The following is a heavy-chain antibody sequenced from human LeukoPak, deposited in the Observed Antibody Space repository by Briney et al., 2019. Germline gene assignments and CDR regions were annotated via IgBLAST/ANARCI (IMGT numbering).Heavy chain of an antibody. J-gene: IGHJ4*02. Sequence: GGSLRLFCAASGFTFSSYSMNWVRQAPGKGLEWVSSISSSSSYIYYADSVKGRFTISRDNAKDSLYLQMNSLRAEDTAVYYCAREGRVTPYYYDSSGSFDYWGQGTLVTVSS. CDR2: ISSSSSYI. V-gene: IGHV3-21*01. CDR1: GFTFSSYS. D-gene: IGHD3-22*01. CDR3: AREGRVTPYYYDSSGSFDY.